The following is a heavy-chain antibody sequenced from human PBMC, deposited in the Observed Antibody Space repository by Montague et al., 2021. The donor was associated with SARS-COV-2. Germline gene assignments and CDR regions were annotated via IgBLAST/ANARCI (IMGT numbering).Heavy chain of an antibody. J-gene: IGHJ4*02. V-gene: IGHV4-39*01. Sequence: SETLSLTCTVSGDSISSSSYDWGWIRRPPGKGLEWIGHISYHGNTNYNPSLKSRVTISIDTSRNQFSLKVSSVTATDTAIYYCARRLDYWDSSGQRRHFDYWGQGTLVIVSS. CDR2: ISYHGNT. CDR3: ARRLDYWDSSGQRRHFDY. D-gene: IGHD3-22*01. CDR1: GDSISSSSYD.